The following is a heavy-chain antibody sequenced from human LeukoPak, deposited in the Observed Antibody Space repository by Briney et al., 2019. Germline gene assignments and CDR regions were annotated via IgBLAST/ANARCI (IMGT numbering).Heavy chain of an antibody. CDR3: ARDSGTLGFDP. Sequence: EWIGEIYHTGSTTYNPSFKSRVTMSIDTSKNQFSLMLSSVTAADTAVYYCARDSGTLGFDPWGQGTLVTVSS. V-gene: IGHV4-4*06. CDR2: IYHTGST. J-gene: IGHJ5*02. D-gene: IGHD3-10*01.